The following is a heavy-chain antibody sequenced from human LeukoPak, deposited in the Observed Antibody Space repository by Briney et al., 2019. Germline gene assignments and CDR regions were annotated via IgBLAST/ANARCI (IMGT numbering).Heavy chain of an antibody. CDR3: ALGTTSQWLSYYYYYYMDV. CDR1: GYTFTSYG. D-gene: IGHD6-19*01. CDR2: ISAYNGNT. V-gene: IGHV1-18*01. J-gene: IGHJ6*03. Sequence: ASVKVSCKASGYTFTSYGISWVRQAPGQGLEWMGWISAYNGNTNYAQKLQGRVTITADKSTSTAYMELSSLRSEDTAVYYCALGTTSQWLSYYYYYYMDVWGKGTTVTVSS.